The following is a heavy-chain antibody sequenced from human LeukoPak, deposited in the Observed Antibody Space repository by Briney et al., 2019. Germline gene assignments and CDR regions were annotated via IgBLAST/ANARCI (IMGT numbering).Heavy chain of an antibody. Sequence: ASVKVSCKASGYTFTSYYLHWVRQAPGQGLEWRGIINPSGGSTSYAQKFQGRVTMTRDTSTRTAYMELSSLRSEDTAVYYCARVGSGSLLDYWGQGTLVTVSS. CDR2: INPSGGST. CDR1: GYTFTSYY. J-gene: IGHJ4*02. D-gene: IGHD1-26*01. V-gene: IGHV1-46*01. CDR3: ARVGSGSLLDY.